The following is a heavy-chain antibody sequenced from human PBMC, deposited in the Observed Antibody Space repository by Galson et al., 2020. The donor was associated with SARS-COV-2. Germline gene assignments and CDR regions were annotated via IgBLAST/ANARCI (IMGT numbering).Heavy chain of an antibody. D-gene: IGHD6-13*01. V-gene: IGHV4-31*02. CDR3: ARDRHSWLYGYFDL. CDR2: ISQTGST. Sequence: SQTLSLTCSVSGDSISSGGYYWTWIRQRPGEGLEWIGYISQTGSTYYSPSLKSRVAISIDTSKNHFSLTLSSVTAADTALYYCARDRHSWLYGYFDLWGRGTLVTVSS. J-gene: IGHJ2*01. CDR1: GDSISSGGYY.